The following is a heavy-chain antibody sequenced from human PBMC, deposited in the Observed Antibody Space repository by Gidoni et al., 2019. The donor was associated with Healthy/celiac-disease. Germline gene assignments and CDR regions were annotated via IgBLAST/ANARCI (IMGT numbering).Heavy chain of an antibody. D-gene: IGHD5-18*01. Sequence: EVQLVESGGGLVKPGGSLSLSCAASGFTFSSYSRNWVRQAPGKGLEWVSSISSSSSYIYYADSVKGRFTISRDNAKNSLYLQMNSLRAEDTAVYYCARDRTVDTAMVWRAFDIWGQGTMVTVSS. CDR1: GFTFSSYS. CDR3: ARDRTVDTAMVWRAFDI. V-gene: IGHV3-21*01. J-gene: IGHJ3*02. CDR2: ISSSSSYI.